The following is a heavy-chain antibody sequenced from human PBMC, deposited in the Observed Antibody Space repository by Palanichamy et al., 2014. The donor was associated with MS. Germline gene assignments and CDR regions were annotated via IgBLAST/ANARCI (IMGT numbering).Heavy chain of an antibody. D-gene: IGHD2-15*01. CDR1: GFTFSSYA. CDR2: ISGSGGST. J-gene: IGHJ6*02. V-gene: IGHV3-23*01. CDR3: AKAGYCSGGSCYVYYYYGMDV. Sequence: EVQLLESGGGLVQPGGSLRLSCAASGFTFSSYAMSWVRQAPGKGLEWVSAISGSGGSTYYADSVKGRFTISRDNSKNTLYLQMNSPRAEDTAVYYCAKAGYCSGGSCYVYYYYGMDVWGQGTTVTVSS.